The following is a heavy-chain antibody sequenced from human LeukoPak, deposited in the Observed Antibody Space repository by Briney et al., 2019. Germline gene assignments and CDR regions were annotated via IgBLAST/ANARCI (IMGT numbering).Heavy chain of an antibody. Sequence: SETLSLTCTVSGGSISSYYWSWIRQPAGKGLEWIGRIYTSGSTNYNPSLKSRVTMSVDTFKNQFSLKLSSVTAADTAVYYCARDYGSGRPNYYYYYMDVWGKGTTVTISS. V-gene: IGHV4-4*07. D-gene: IGHD3-10*01. J-gene: IGHJ6*03. CDR3: ARDYGSGRPNYYYYYMDV. CDR2: IYTSGST. CDR1: GGSISSYY.